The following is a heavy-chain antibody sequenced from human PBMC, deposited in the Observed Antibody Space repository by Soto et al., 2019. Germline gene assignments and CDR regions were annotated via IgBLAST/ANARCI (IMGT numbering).Heavy chain of an antibody. D-gene: IGHD6-19*01. CDR3: AKVPDTSGWYLGYFDY. Sequence: PGGSLRLSCAASGVTFSSYAISWSLQTSRKGPAWVSAIRGSGGSTYSADSGKGRFTISRDNSKITLYLQMNSLSAEDTAVYSCAKVPDTSGWYLGYFDYWGQGQLVTVS. CDR2: IRGSGGST. J-gene: IGHJ4*02. CDR1: GVTFSSYA. V-gene: IGHV3-23*01.